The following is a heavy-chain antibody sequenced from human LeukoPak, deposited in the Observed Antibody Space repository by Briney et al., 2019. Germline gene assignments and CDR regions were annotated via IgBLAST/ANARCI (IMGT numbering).Heavy chain of an antibody. CDR1: GFTFSTYA. Sequence: GGSLRLSCAASGFTFSTYAMHWVRQAPGKGLEWVAVISYDGSSKYYADSVKGRFTISRDNSKNTLYLQMNSLRAEDTAVYYCAKDTDSGSSHWGQGTLVTVSS. V-gene: IGHV3-30-3*02. D-gene: IGHD1-26*01. J-gene: IGHJ4*02. CDR2: ISYDGSSK. CDR3: AKDTDSGSSH.